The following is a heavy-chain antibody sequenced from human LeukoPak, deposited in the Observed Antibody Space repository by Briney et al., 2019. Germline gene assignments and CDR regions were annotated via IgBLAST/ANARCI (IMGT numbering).Heavy chain of an antibody. CDR3: ARGQWFRAF. J-gene: IGHJ4*02. CDR2: IYHSGST. D-gene: IGHD3-10*01. Sequence: SETLSLTCTVSGGSISSYYWSWIRQPPGKGLEWIGYIYHSGSTYYNPSLKSRVTISVDRSKNQFSLKLSSVTAADTAVYYCARGQWFRAFWSRGTPVTVSS. V-gene: IGHV4-59*12. CDR1: GGSISSYY.